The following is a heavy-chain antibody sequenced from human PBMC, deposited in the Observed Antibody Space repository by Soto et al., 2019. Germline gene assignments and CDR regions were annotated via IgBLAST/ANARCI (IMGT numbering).Heavy chain of an antibody. CDR2: ISGSDGKT. J-gene: IGHJ4*02. CDR1: GFTFGSYA. V-gene: IGHV3-23*01. CDR3: ARWSYLDY. D-gene: IGHD3-3*01. Sequence: GGSLRLSCAASGFTFGSYALSWVRQAPGKGLEWVSTISGSDGKTFYADSVKGRFSISRDTSQSTLYLQMNSLRADDTAMYYCARWSYLDYWGQGTRVTVSS.